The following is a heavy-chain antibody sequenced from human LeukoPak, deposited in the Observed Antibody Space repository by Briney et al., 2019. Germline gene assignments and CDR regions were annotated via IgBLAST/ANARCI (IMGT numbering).Heavy chain of an antibody. J-gene: IGHJ4*02. Sequence: ASVKVSCKASGYSFTSYLISWARQVPGQGLEWMGWISGHNGNTDYAQKFKDRVTLTTDTSSSTAYMELRSLASDDTAVYFCARIWAEFQLVCDFWGRGTLVTVSP. CDR1: GYSFTSYL. D-gene: IGHD6-13*01. CDR3: ARIWAEFQLVCDF. V-gene: IGHV1-18*01. CDR2: ISGHNGNT.